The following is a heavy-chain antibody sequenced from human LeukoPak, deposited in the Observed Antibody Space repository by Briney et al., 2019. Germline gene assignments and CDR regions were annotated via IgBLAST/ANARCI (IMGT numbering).Heavy chain of an antibody. Sequence: ASVKVSCKASGGTFSRYAISWVRQAPGQGLEWMGGIIPIFGTANYAQKFQGRVTITADESTSTAYMELSSLRSENTAVYYCARDSGRGVAGNLDYWGQGTLVTVSS. CDR1: GGTFSRYA. V-gene: IGHV1-69*13. CDR3: ARDSGRGVAGNLDY. J-gene: IGHJ4*02. D-gene: IGHD6-19*01. CDR2: IIPIFGTA.